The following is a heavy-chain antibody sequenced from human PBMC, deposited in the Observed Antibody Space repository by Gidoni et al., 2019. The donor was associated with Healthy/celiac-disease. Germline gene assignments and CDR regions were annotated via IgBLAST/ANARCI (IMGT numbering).Heavy chain of an antibody. CDR1: GSSTSSYY. Sequence: QVQLQESGPGLVKPSETLSLTCTVYGSSTSSYYWSWIRQPPGKGLEWIGYIYYSGSTNYNPSLKSRVTISVDTSKNQFSLKLSSVTAADTAVYYCARTYSGYDGNYYGMDVWGQGTTVTVSS. J-gene: IGHJ6*02. CDR3: ARTYSGYDGNYYGMDV. CDR2: IYYSGST. D-gene: IGHD5-12*01. V-gene: IGHV4-59*01.